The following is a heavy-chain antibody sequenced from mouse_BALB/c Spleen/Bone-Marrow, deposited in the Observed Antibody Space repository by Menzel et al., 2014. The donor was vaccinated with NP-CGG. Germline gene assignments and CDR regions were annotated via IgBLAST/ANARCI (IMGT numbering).Heavy chain of an antibody. CDR3: TRGCNFIPTVVVDFDY. Sequence: QVHVKQSGAELVRPGASVTLSCEASGYTFTDYEMHWVKQTPVHGLEWIGAIDPETGGTAYNQKFKGKATLTADKSSSTAYMELRSLTPEASAVYYCTRGCNFIPTVVVDFDYWGQGPTLTGSS. CDR1: GYTFTDYE. J-gene: IGHJ2*01. V-gene: IGHV1-15*01. D-gene: IGHD1-1*01. CDR2: IDPETGGT.